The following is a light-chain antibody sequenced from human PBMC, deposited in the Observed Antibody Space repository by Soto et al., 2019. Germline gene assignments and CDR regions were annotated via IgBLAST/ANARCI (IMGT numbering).Light chain of an antibody. CDR3: QQYDRSPRT. CDR2: GAS. V-gene: IGKV3-20*01. CDR1: QGIGDT. Sequence: EVVMTQSPATLSVSPGEGVTLSCRASQGIGDTLAWYQRKPGQPPRLLISGASSRATGIPDRFSGSASGTDFTLTINRLEPEDLAVYYCQQYDRSPRTFGQGTKVDIK. J-gene: IGKJ1*01.